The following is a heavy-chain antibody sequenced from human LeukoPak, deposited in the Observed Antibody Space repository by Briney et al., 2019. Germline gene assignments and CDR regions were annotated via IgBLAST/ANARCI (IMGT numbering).Heavy chain of an antibody. Sequence: GGSLRLSCAASGFTFTIYDMSWVRQAPGKGLEWVSGISGSGGSTYYADSVKGRFTISRDNSKNTLYLQMNSLRAEDTALYYCAKGYRKGRWLPLDYWGQGTLVTVSS. CDR2: ISGSGGST. J-gene: IGHJ4*02. CDR1: GFTFTIYD. CDR3: AKGYRKGRWLPLDY. V-gene: IGHV3-23*01. D-gene: IGHD5-24*01.